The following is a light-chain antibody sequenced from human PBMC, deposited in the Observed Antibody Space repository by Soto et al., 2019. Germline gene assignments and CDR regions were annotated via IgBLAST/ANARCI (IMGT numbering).Light chain of an antibody. CDR2: DAS. Sequence: EIVLTQSPATLSLSPGERATLSCRASQSVSGRLAWYQQKPGQAPRLLMYDASTRATGFPARFSGSGSGTDFTLTISRLEREDCAVFYCQQFDTALGAFGLGTKVDIK. CDR3: QQFDTALGA. J-gene: IGKJ1*01. V-gene: IGKV3-20*01. CDR1: QSVSGR.